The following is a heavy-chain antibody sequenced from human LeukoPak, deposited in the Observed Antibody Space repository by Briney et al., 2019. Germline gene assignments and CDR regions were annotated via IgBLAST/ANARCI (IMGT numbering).Heavy chain of an antibody. Sequence: PSETLSLTCDVSGGSVTSTNWWTWFRQPPGKGLEWIGEVHLDGRTNYNPSLKSRLVMSADLPENHVSLKLTSVTAADTAVYYCAREGGFYRPLDYSGQGTLVTVSS. CDR1: GGSVTSTNW. J-gene: IGHJ4*02. CDR3: AREGGFYRPLDY. V-gene: IGHV4-4*02. CDR2: VHLDGRT. D-gene: IGHD6-25*01.